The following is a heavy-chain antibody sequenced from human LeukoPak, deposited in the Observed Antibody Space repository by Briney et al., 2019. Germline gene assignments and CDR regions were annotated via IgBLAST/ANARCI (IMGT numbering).Heavy chain of an antibody. CDR2: IYPGDSDT. CDR1: GYSFIKYW. V-gene: IGHV5-51*01. Sequence: NTGESLKISCKGSGYSFIKYWIGWVRQVPGKGLEWMGIIYPGDSDTRYSPSFQGQVTISADKSISTAYLQWSSLKASDTAMYYRARHERPADILTNAFDIWGQGTMVTVSS. CDR3: ARHERPADILTNAFDI. D-gene: IGHD3-9*01. J-gene: IGHJ3*02.